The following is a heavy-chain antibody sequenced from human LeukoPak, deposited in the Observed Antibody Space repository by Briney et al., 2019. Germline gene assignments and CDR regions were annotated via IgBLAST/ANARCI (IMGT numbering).Heavy chain of an antibody. D-gene: IGHD3-22*01. CDR2: IYYSGST. V-gene: IGHV4-39*07. J-gene: IGHJ6*03. Sequence: SETLSLTCTVSGGSISSSSYYWGWIRQPPGKGLEWIGSIYYSGSTYYNPSLKSRVTISVDTSKNQFSLKLSSVTAADTAVYYCARIVGYYDSSGYYYYYYMDVWGKGTTVTVSS. CDR3: ARIVGYYDSSGYYYYYYMDV. CDR1: GGSISSSSYY.